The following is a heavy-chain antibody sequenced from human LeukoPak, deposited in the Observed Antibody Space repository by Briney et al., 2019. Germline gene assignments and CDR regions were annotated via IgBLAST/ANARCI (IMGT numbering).Heavy chain of an antibody. J-gene: IGHJ4*02. Sequence: ASVKVSCKASGYTFTGYYMHWVRQAPGQGLEWMGWINPNSGGTNYAQKFQGRVTMTRDTSISTAYMELSRLRSDDTAVYYCARDGDYGDYAGYFDYWGQGTLVTVSS. D-gene: IGHD4-17*01. CDR1: GYTFTGYY. CDR3: ARDGDYGDYAGYFDY. V-gene: IGHV1-2*02. CDR2: INPNSGGT.